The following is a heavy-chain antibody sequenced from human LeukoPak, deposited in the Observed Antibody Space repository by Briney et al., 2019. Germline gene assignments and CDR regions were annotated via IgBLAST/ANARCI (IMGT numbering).Heavy chain of an antibody. Sequence: SETLSLTCTVSGGSISSYYWSWIRQPPGKGLKWIGYIYYSGSTNYNPSLKSRVTISVDTSKNQFSLKLSSVTAADTAVYYCARRTRAGWFDPWGQGTLVTVSS. CDR2: IYYSGST. CDR3: ARRTRAGWFDP. D-gene: IGHD1-1*01. J-gene: IGHJ5*02. CDR1: GGSISSYY. V-gene: IGHV4-59*13.